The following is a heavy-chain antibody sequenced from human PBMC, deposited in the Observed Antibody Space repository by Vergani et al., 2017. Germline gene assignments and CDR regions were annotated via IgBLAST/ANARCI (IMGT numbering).Heavy chain of an antibody. D-gene: IGHD1-26*01. CDR3: AKGRDRSGSYAAFDI. Sequence: QVQLVESGGGVVQPGRSLRLSCAASGFTFSSYGMHWVRQAPGKGLEWVAVISYDGSNKYYADSVKGRFTISRDNSKNTLYLQMNSLRAEDTAVYYCAKGRDRSGSYAAFDIWGQGTMVTVSS. J-gene: IGHJ3*02. CDR1: GFTFSSYG. CDR2: ISYDGSNK. V-gene: IGHV3-30*19.